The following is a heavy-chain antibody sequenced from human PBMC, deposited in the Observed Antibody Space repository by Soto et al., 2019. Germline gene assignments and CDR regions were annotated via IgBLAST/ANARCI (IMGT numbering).Heavy chain of an antibody. CDR1: GFIFSGYR. CDR3: ARDFRYYFDY. CDR2: IWYDGSNK. J-gene: IGHJ4*02. Sequence: GGSLRLSCAASGFIFSGYRMHWVRQAPGKGLEWVAVIWYDGSNKYYADSVKGRFTISRDNSKNTLYLQMNSLRAEDTAVYYCARDFRYYFDYWGQGTLVTVSS. V-gene: IGHV3-33*01.